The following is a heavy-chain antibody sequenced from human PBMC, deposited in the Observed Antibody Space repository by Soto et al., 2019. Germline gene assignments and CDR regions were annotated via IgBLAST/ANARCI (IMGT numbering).Heavy chain of an antibody. D-gene: IGHD2-8*01. CDR2: ISAYNGNT. Sequence: QVQLVQSGAEVKKPGASVKVSCKASGYTFTSYGISWVRQAPGQGLEWMGWISAYNGNTNYAQKLQGRVTMTTDTSXXTXYXXLRSLRSDDTAVYYCAGDLGDLGYCTNGVCYSMDVWGQGTTVTVSS. J-gene: IGHJ6*02. CDR3: AGDLGDLGYCTNGVCYSMDV. CDR1: GYTFTSYG. V-gene: IGHV1-18*01.